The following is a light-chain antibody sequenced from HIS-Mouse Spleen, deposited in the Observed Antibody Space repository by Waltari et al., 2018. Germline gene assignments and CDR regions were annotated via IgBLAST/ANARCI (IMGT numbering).Light chain of an antibody. CDR3: QVWDSSSDPDVV. CDR2: DDS. CDR1: NIGSKS. Sequence: SYVLTQPPSVLVATGHTARIPFGGNNIGSKSVHWYQQKPGQAPVLVVYDDSDRPSGIPERFSGSNSGNTATLTISRVEAGDEADYYCQVWDSSSDPDVVFGGGTKLTVL. V-gene: IGLV3-21*02. J-gene: IGLJ2*01.